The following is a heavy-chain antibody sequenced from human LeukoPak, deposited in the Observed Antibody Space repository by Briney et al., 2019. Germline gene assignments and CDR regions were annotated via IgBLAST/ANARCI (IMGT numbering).Heavy chain of an antibody. CDR2: ISSTSPYT. CDR1: GFTFSDYS. D-gene: IGHD5-12*01. Sequence: GGSLRLSCAASGFTFSDYSMNWMRQAPGKGLEWASYISSTSPYTNSADSVKGRFTIPRDNAKNSLYLQMNSLRAEDTAVYYCARDTGYAFDYWGQGTLVTVSS. CDR3: ARDTGYAFDY. J-gene: IGHJ4*02. V-gene: IGHV3-11*05.